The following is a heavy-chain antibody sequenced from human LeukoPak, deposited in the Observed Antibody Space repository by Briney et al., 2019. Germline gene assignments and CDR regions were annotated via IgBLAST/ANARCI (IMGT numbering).Heavy chain of an antibody. CDR1: GFIFSNFA. CDR3: AKLLTGRPSGYMDV. Sequence: GGSLRLSCAASGFIFSNFAMSWVRQAPGKGLEWVAGISGNGGSTSYADSVKGRFNISRDNSKKTLDLQMNSLRAEDTAVYYCAKLLTGRPSGYMDVWGKGTTVTVSS. V-gene: IGHV3-23*01. J-gene: IGHJ6*03. D-gene: IGHD6-6*01. CDR2: ISGNGGST.